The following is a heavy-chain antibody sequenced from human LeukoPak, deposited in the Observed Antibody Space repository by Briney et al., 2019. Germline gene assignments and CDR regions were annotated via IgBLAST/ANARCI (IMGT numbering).Heavy chain of an antibody. CDR2: ISGGGGST. CDR3: AKGALVTTRPNFDY. V-gene: IGHV3-23*01. D-gene: IGHD4-17*01. Sequence: GGSLRLSCAASGFTFSTYAMTWVRQAPGKGLEWLSIISGGGGSTYYADSVKGRFTISRDNSENSLYLQMNSLRVEDTAIYYCAKGALVTTRPNFDYWGQGTLVTVSP. J-gene: IGHJ4*02. CDR1: GFTFSTYA.